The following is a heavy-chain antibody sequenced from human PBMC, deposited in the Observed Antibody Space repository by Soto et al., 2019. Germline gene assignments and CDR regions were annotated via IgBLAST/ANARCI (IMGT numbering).Heavy chain of an antibody. CDR2: ISGSGGST. D-gene: IGHD6-13*01. CDR3: AKVLAMGHSSSWSVLNYFDS. CDR1: GFTFSSYA. J-gene: IGHJ4*02. V-gene: IGHV3-23*01. Sequence: GGSLRLSCAASGFTFSSYAMSWVRQAPGKGLEWVSAISGSGGSTYYADSVKGRFTMSRHHSKNTLYLQMNSLRAEDTALYYCAKVLAMGHSSSWSVLNYFDSWGQGTLVPV.